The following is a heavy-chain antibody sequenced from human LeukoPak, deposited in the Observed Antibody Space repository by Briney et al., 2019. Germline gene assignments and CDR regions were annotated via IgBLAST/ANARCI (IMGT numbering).Heavy chain of an antibody. V-gene: IGHV3-30*04. CDR3: ARELWFGELPGGFDY. D-gene: IGHD3-10*01. CDR1: GFTFSSYA. J-gene: IGHJ4*02. Sequence: GGSLRLSCAASGFTFSSYAMHWVRQAPGKGLEWVAVISYDGSNKYYADSVKGRFTISRDNSKNTLYLQMNSLRAEDTAVYYCARELWFGELPGGFDYWGQGTLVTVSS. CDR2: ISYDGSNK.